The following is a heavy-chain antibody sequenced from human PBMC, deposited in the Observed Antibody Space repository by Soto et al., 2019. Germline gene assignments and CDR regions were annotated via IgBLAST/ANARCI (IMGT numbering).Heavy chain of an antibody. Sequence: PGGSLRLSCAASGFVLTNYGMHWVRQAPGKGLEWVAFISNDGSKKYYADSVKGRFTISRDNSENTVYLQMTSLRPDDTAVFYCARDVAMPSGLGLGYWGQGTLVTVSS. CDR3: ARDVAMPSGLGLGY. V-gene: IGHV3-30*03. J-gene: IGHJ4*02. CDR1: GFVLTNYG. CDR2: ISNDGSKK. D-gene: IGHD6-19*01.